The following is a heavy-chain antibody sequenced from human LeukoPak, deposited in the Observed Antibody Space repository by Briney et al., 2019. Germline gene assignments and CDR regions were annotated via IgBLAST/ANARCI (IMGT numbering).Heavy chain of an antibody. V-gene: IGHV3-30-3*01. CDR2: ISYDGSNK. J-gene: IGHJ6*03. D-gene: IGHD3-10*01. Sequence: GGSLRLSCAASGFTFSSYAMHWVRQAPGKGLEWVAVISYDGSNKYYADSVKGRFTISRDNAKNSLYLQMNSLRAEDTALYHCARTMVRGGYYYYMDVWGKGTTVTVSS. CDR3: ARTMVRGGYYYYMDV. CDR1: GFTFSSYA.